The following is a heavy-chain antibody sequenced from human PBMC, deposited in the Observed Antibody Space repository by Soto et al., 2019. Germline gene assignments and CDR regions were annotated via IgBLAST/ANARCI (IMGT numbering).Heavy chain of an antibody. Sequence: QVQLVQSGAEVKKPGSSVKVSCKASGGTFSSYTISWVRQAPGQGLEWMGRIIPILGIANYAQKFQGRVTIAADKSTSTAYMELSSLRSEDTAVYYCASLGDCGYCSGGSCYVTPNWFDPWGQGTLVTVSS. CDR2: IIPILGIA. CDR3: ASLGDCGYCSGGSCYVTPNWFDP. V-gene: IGHV1-69*02. D-gene: IGHD2-15*01. J-gene: IGHJ5*02. CDR1: GGTFSSYT.